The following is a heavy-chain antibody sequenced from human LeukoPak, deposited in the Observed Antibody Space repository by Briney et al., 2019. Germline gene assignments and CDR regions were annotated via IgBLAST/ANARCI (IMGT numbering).Heavy chain of an antibody. J-gene: IGHJ4*02. D-gene: IGHD1-1*01. CDR2: ISGDGRTT. CDR1: KFTFSTYW. Sequence: GGSLRLSCAASKFTFSTYWMHWVRQAPGKGLVWVSLISGDGRTTSYADSVKGRFTISRDNAKNTLYLQMNSLRAEDTAVYYCTRDPWNDGGYWGQGTLVTVSS. V-gene: IGHV3-74*01. CDR3: TRDPWNDGGY.